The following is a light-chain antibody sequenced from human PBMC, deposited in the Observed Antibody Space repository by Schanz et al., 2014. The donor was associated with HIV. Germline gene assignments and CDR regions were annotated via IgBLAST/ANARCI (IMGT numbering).Light chain of an antibody. CDR1: QSVSSN. Sequence: EIVLTQSPGTLSLSPGERATLSCRASQSVSSNYLAWYQQKPGQAPRLLIYGASTRATGIPARVSGSGSGTEFTLTISSLQSEDIATYYCQQANSFPFTFGPGTKVDIK. J-gene: IGKJ3*01. V-gene: IGKV3-15*01. CDR3: QQANSFPFT. CDR2: GAS.